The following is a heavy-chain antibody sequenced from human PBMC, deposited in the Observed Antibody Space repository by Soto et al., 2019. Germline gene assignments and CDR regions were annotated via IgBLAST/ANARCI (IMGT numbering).Heavy chain of an antibody. CDR1: GFTFSSYG. J-gene: IGHJ4*02. V-gene: IGHV3-30*18. CDR2: ISHDGSNK. CDR3: AKRSTGLGELLEGDFDY. D-gene: IGHD3-10*01. Sequence: QVQLVESGGGVVQPGRSLRLSCAASGFTFSSYGMHWVRQAPGKGLEWVAVISHDGSNKYYADSVKGRFTISRDNSKNPLYLQMNSLRAEDTAVYVCAKRSTGLGELLEGDFDYWSQGTLVSVSS.